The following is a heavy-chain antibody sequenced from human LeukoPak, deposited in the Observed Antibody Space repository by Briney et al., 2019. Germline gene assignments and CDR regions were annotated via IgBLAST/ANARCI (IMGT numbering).Heavy chain of an antibody. V-gene: IGHV4-4*07. Sequence: PSETLSLTCTVSGGSISSYYWSWLRQPAGKGLEWIGRIYTSGSTNYNPSLKSRVTMSVDTSKNQCSLKQSSVTAADTAVYYCARALRNYYGSGSPFDYWGQGTLVTVSS. CDR1: GGSISSYY. J-gene: IGHJ4*02. CDR3: ARALRNYYGSGSPFDY. D-gene: IGHD3-10*01. CDR2: IYTSGST.